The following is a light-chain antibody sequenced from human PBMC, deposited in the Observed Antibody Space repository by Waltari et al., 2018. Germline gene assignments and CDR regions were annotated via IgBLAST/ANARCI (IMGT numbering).Light chain of an antibody. V-gene: IGKV1-5*03. Sequence: DIQMTQSPSTLSASVGDRVTITCRASQRITTWLAWYQQKPGRAPKLLSYKASTLQSGVPSRFSASGSGTEFTLTISSLQPDDFATYYCQQSYSIPYTFGQGTKLEIK. CDR2: KAS. J-gene: IGKJ2*01. CDR3: QQSYSIPYT. CDR1: QRITTW.